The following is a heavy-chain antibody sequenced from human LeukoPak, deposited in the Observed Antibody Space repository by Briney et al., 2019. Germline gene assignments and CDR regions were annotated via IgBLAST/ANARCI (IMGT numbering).Heavy chain of an antibody. CDR1: GFTFSTSA. D-gene: IGHD6-13*01. V-gene: IGHV3-30*02. J-gene: IGHJ4*02. CDR2: MQNDGNTK. Sequence: PGGSLRLSCAASGFTFSTSAMDWVRQAPGKGLEWVAFMQNDGNTKNYADSVKGRFTISRDNSKNTLYLQMNSLRAEDTAVYYCAKPGIAAAVVRGDFDYWGQGTLVTVSS. CDR3: AKPGIAAAVVRGDFDY.